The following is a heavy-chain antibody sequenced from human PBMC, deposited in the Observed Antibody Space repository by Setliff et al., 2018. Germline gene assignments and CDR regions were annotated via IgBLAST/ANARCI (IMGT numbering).Heavy chain of an antibody. CDR2: INQGGGAQ. CDR1: GSTFSSLW. CDR3: ARDVYDFRTGLAAP. J-gene: IGHJ5*02. V-gene: IGHV3-7*01. Sequence: GESLKISCTASGSTFSSLWMSWVRQAPGKGLEWVANINQGGGAQFYVDSVQGRFTISRDNAKNSLYLQMNSLRVEDTAVYYCARDVYDFRTGLAAPWGQGTLVTVSS. D-gene: IGHD3-3*01.